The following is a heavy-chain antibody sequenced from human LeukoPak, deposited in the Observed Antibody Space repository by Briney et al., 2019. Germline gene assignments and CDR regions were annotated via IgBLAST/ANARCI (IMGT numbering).Heavy chain of an antibody. CDR1: GGSISSYY. D-gene: IGHD6-13*01. V-gene: IGHV4-59*01. CDR3: AREGGIAADDNNWFDP. Sequence: KTSETLSLTCTVSGGSISSYYWSWIRQPPGKGLEWIGYIYYSGSTNYNPSLKSRVTISVDTSKNQFSLKLSSVTAADTAVYYCAREGGIAADDNNWFDPWGQRTLVTVSS. CDR2: IYYSGST. J-gene: IGHJ5*02.